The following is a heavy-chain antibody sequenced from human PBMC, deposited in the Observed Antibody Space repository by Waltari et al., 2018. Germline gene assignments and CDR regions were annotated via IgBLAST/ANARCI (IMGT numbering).Heavy chain of an antibody. Sequence: EVQLLESGGGLVQPGGSLRLSCAASGFTFTNYAMSWFRQAPGKGLEWVSSISGSGGSTYYADSVQGRFTISRDNSRNALYLQMNSLRADDTAVYFCAKEHPGPPPDYWGQGTLVTVSS. V-gene: IGHV3-23*01. CDR1: GFTFTNYA. CDR3: AKEHPGPPPDY. D-gene: IGHD1-1*01. CDR2: ISGSGGST. J-gene: IGHJ4*02.